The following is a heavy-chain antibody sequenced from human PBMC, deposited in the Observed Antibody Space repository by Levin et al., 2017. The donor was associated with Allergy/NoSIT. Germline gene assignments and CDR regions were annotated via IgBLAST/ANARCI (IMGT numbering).Heavy chain of an antibody. CDR3: AIPYDFWSGPPPAPYYYGMDV. Sequence: GGSLRLSCAASGFTFSSYAMSWVRQAPGKGLEWVSAISGSGGSTYYADSVKGRFTISRDNSKNTLYLQMNSLRAEDTAVYYCAIPYDFWSGPPPAPYYYGMDVWGQGTTVTVSS. CDR2: ISGSGGST. V-gene: IGHV3-23*01. J-gene: IGHJ6*02. CDR1: GFTFSSYA. D-gene: IGHD3-3*01.